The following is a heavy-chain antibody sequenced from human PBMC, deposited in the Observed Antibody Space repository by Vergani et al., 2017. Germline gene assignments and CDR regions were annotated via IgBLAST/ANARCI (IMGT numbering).Heavy chain of an antibody. CDR3: AKVGVSWQLLVSSLDY. CDR2: ISYDGSNK. CDR1: GFTFSSYG. J-gene: IGHJ4*02. D-gene: IGHD6-19*01. V-gene: IGHV3-30*18. Sequence: QVQLVESGGGVVQPGRSLRLSCAASGFTFSSYGMHWVRQAPGKGLEWVAVISYDGSNKYYADSVKGRFTISRDNSKNTLYLQMNSRRAEDTAVYYCAKVGVSWQLLVSSLDYWGQGTLVTVSS.